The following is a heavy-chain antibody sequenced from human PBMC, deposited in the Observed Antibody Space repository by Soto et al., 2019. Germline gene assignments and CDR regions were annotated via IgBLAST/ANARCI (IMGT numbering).Heavy chain of an antibody. CDR3: ARDRSMVGGYYFDY. D-gene: IGHD3-10*01. CDR2: ISDDANNK. Sequence: QVQLVESGGGVVQPGRSLRLSCATSGFSFSYFAMHWVRQAPGKGLEWVAVISDDANNKFYADSVKGRFTISRDNSKNTLYLQMSSPRPGDTAVYFCARDRSMVGGYYFDYWGQGTLVTVSS. J-gene: IGHJ4*02. V-gene: IGHV3-30-3*01. CDR1: GFSFSYFA.